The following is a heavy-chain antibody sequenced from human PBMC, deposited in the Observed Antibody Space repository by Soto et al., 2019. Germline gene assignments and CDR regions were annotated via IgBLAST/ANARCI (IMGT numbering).Heavy chain of an antibody. D-gene: IGHD3-10*01. J-gene: IGHJ6*02. V-gene: IGHV3-49*03. CDR3: TRVRSFNYYYYYGMDV. CDR2: IRSKAYGGTT. Sequence: GSLRLSCTASGFTFGDYAMSWFRQAPGKGLEWVGFIRSKAYGGTTEYAASVKGRFTISRDDSKSIAYLQMNSLKTEDTAVYYCTRVRSFNYYYYYGMDVWGQGTTVTVSS. CDR1: GFTFGDYA.